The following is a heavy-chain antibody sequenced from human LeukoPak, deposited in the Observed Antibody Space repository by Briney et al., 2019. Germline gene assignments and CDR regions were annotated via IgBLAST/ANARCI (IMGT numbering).Heavy chain of an antibody. V-gene: IGHV3-7*01. CDR2: KKQDGSEK. J-gene: IGHJ4*02. D-gene: IGHD6-19*01. Sequence: GGSLRLSCAASGFMFSNYWMSWVRQAPGKGLEWVAHKKQDGSEKYYVDSVKGRFTISRDNARNSLGLQMNSVRAEDTALYYCARDRGGNVWYEFEYWGQGTLVTVSS. CDR1: GFMFSNYW. CDR3: ARDRGGNVWYEFEY.